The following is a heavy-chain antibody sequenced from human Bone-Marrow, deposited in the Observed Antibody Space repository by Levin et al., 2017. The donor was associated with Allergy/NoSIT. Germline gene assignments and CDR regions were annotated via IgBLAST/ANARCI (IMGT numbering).Heavy chain of an antibody. V-gene: IGHV1-69*08. D-gene: IGHD4/OR15-4a*01. Sequence: ASVKVSCKASGGTFGTCRYNWIRQAPGQGLEWMGRIVPVLGTTNYAQLFQGRVTMTADTSTSTAYMELSSLKSDDTAIYFCARDLNYGDNTFDFWGQGTLVTVSS. J-gene: IGHJ4*02. CDR3: ARDLNYGDNTFDF. CDR1: GGTFGTCR. CDR2: IVPVLGTT.